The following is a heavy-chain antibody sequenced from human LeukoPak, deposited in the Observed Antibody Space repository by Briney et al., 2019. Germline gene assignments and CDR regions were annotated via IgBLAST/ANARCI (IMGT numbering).Heavy chain of an antibody. V-gene: IGHV3-9*01. CDR3: ARWIVGFDS. Sequence: GGSLRLSCAGSGFTFDDYAMHWVRQAPGEGLEWVSGINENSGSIGYADSVKGRFTISRDNAKNSLYLQMNSLRTEDTAFYYCARWIVGFDSWGQGTLVTVSS. CDR2: INENSGSI. CDR1: GFTFDDYA. J-gene: IGHJ4*02. D-gene: IGHD2-15*01.